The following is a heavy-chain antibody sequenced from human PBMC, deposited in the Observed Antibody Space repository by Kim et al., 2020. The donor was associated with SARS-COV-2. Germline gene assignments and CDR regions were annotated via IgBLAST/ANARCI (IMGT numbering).Heavy chain of an antibody. CDR3: AKDGLAVAGLGGV. D-gene: IGHD6-19*01. Sequence: GGSLRLSCAASGFTFSNYAMSWVRQAPGKGLEWVSGISSNGVNTYYTDSVRGRFTISRDNSKNTLNLQMNSLRVEDTAVYYCAKDGLAVAGLGGVWGQGTLVTVSA. J-gene: IGHJ4*02. V-gene: IGHV3-23*01. CDR2: ISSNGVNT. CDR1: GFTFSNYA.